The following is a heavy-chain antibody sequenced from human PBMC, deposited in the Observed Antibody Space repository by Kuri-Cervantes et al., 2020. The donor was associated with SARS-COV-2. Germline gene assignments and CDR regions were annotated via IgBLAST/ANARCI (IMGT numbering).Heavy chain of an antibody. CDR3: AMALRYQLPSY. CDR1: GYTFTNND. CDR2: MNPDTGNA. V-gene: IGHV1-8*02. J-gene: IGHJ4*02. Sequence: ASVKVSCKASGYTFTNNDINWVRQASGQGLEWMGWMNPDTGNAGYAQKFQGRVTLTRITSISTAYMELSSLRSEDTAVYYCAMALRYQLPSYWGQGTLVTVSS. D-gene: IGHD2-2*01.